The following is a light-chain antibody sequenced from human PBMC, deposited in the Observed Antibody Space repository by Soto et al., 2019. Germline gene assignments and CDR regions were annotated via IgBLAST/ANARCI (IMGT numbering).Light chain of an antibody. CDR1: QSVSSSY. CDR2: GAS. CDR3: QQHGRT. J-gene: IGKJ1*01. Sequence: EIVLTQSPGNLSLSPGERATLSCRASQSVSSSYLAWYQQKPGQAPRLLIYGASSRATGIPDRISGSGSGTDFTLTISKLEPEDFAVYYCQQHGRTFGQGTKVDIK. V-gene: IGKV3-20*01.